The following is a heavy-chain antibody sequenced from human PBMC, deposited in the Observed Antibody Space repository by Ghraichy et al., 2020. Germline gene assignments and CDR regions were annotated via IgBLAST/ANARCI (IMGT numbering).Heavy chain of an antibody. CDR1: GFTFSDHG. CDR2: ISRNGRTP. Sequence: GGSLRLSCAASGFTFSDHGMDWVRQAPGKGPEYVGLISRNGRTPYYEVVVKGRFTISRDNSKCTVYVQMGSLRDEDTGVYYCVRGHTNERKYYEMNVWGQGTTLTV. J-gene: IGHJ6*02. D-gene: IGHD2-8*01. CDR3: VRGHTNERKYYEMNV. V-gene: IGHV3-64*02.